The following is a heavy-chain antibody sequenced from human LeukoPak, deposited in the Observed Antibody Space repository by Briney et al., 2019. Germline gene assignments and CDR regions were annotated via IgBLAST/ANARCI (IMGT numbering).Heavy chain of an antibody. V-gene: IGHV4-59*01. D-gene: IGHD2-2*01. CDR3: AGVIGVVVPAAISPPINYYYGMDV. Sequence: SETLSLTCTVSGGSISSYYWSWIRQPPGKGLEWIGYIYYSGSTNYNPSLKSRVTISVDTSKNQFSLKLSSVTAADTAVYYCAGVIGVVVPAAISPPINYYYGMDVWGQGTTVAVSS. CDR2: IYYSGST. J-gene: IGHJ6*02. CDR1: GGSISSYY.